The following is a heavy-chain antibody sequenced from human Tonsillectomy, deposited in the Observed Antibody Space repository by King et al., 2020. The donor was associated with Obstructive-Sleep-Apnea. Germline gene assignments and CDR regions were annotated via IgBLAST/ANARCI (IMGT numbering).Heavy chain of an antibody. CDR1: GGSIGGGYYY. CDR3: ARDPGGKLWFDY. J-gene: IGHJ4*02. V-gene: IGHV4-30-4*01. D-gene: IGHD4-23*01. Sequence: QLQESGPGLVKPSQTLSLTCTVSGGSIGGGYYYWILIRQPPGKGREWVGAIYYSGSTYYNPSLKSLVTISVATSMKQFSQKLSSVTPADTAVYYCARDPGGKLWFDYWGQGTLVTVSS. CDR2: IYYSGST.